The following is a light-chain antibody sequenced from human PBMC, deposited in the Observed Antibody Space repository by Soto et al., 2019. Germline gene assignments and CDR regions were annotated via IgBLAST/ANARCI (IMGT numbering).Light chain of an antibody. J-gene: IGLJ1*01. CDR1: NIGNKR. CDR3: QVWDIMTDNYV. V-gene: IGLV3-21*04. CDR2: YDN. Sequence: SYELTQSPSVSVAPEKTATITCGGNNIGNKRVHWYRQKQGQAPVLLISYDNDRPSGIPERFSGSNSGNTATLTISRVEAGDEADYYCQVWDIMTDNYVFGSGTKLTVL.